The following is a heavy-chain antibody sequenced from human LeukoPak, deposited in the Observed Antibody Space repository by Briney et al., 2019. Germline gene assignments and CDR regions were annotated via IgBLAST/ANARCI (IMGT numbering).Heavy chain of an antibody. D-gene: IGHD3-3*01. CDR1: GYSFTSYW. CDR2: IYPGDSDA. Sequence: GEALKISCKGSGYSFTSYWIGWGRPMPGKGLEGVGIIYPGDSDARYSPSFQGQVTISADKSISTAYLQWSSLKASDTAMYYCESPYDFWSGYSHYWGQGTLVTVSS. V-gene: IGHV5-51*01. J-gene: IGHJ4*02. CDR3: ESPYDFWSGYSHY.